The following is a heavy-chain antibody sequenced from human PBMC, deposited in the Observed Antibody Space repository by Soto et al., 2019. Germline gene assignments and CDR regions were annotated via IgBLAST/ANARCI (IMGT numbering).Heavy chain of an antibody. CDR2: ISYDGSNN. Sequence: GGSLRLSCAASGFTFSSFGMHWVRQAPGKGLEWVALISYDGSNNYYADSVKGRFTISRDNSKNTLYLQMNSLRAEDTAVYYCAKPTGGYDDYHDAFDIWGQGTMVTVSS. CDR3: AKPTGGYDDYHDAFDI. CDR1: GFTFSSFG. J-gene: IGHJ3*02. V-gene: IGHV3-30*18. D-gene: IGHD5-12*01.